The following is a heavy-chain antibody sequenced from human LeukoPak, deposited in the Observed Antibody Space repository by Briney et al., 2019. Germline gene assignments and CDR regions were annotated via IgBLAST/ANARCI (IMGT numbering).Heavy chain of an antibody. CDR3: ACIAAAGTPGFVAY. Sequence: SETLSLTCAVYGGSFSGYYWSWIRQPPGKGLEWIGEINHSGSTNYNPSLKSRVTISVDTSKNQFSLKLSSVTAADTAVYYCACIAAAGTPGFVAYWGQGTLVTVSS. CDR1: GGSFSGYY. V-gene: IGHV4-34*01. D-gene: IGHD6-13*01. J-gene: IGHJ4*02. CDR2: INHSGST.